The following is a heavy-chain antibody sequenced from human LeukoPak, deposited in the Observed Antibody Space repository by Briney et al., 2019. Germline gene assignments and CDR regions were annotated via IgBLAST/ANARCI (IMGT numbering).Heavy chain of an antibody. J-gene: IGHJ4*02. CDR2: MWYDGSNK. CDR1: GFTFSSYG. CDR3: AKLGYSSSPEDY. D-gene: IGHD6-6*01. V-gene: IGHV3-33*06. Sequence: GGSLRLSCAASGFTFSSYGMHWVRQAPGKGLEWVAVMWYDGSNKYYADSVRGRFTISRDNSKNTLYLQMNSLRAGDTAVYYCAKLGYSSSPEDYWGQGTLVTVSS.